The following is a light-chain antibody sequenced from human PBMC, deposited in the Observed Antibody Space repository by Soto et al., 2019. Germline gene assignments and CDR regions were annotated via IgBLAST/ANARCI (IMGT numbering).Light chain of an antibody. CDR3: CSYAGTSHV. J-gene: IGLJ1*01. Sequence: SVLTQPPSASGSPGQSVTISCTGTSSDVGGYNFASWYQQHPGKAPKLMIYEGTKRPSGLSNRFSGSKSGNTASLRISGLQAEDEADYYCCSYAGTSHVFGTGTKVTVL. CDR1: SSDVGGYNF. V-gene: IGLV2-23*01. CDR2: EGT.